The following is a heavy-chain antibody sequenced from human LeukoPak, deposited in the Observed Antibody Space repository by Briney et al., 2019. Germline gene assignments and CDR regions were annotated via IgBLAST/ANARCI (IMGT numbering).Heavy chain of an antibody. V-gene: IGHV1-2*06. CDR3: ARDWGLIAAAGTFDWFDP. D-gene: IGHD6-13*01. J-gene: IGHJ5*02. CDR2: INPNSGGT. CDR1: GYTFTGYY. Sequence: GASVTVSCTASGYTFTGYYMHWVRQAPGQGLEWMGRINPNSGGTNYAQKFQGRVTMTRDTSISTAYMELSSLRSEDTAVYYCARDWGLIAAAGTFDWFDPWGQGTLVTVSS.